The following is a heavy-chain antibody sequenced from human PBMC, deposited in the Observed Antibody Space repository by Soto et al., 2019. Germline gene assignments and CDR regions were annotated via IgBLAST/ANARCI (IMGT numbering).Heavy chain of an antibody. Sequence: QVQLVQSAAEVKKPGASVKVSCKASGYNFSDYYIHWVRQAPGQGLEWLGWVSPKSGGTNYAQKFKGRVTMTRDTSSNTVYMDLSALKSDDTAVFYCAREISGGGTLNWFDPWGQGTLVTVSS. CDR3: AREISGGGTLNWFDP. J-gene: IGHJ5*02. V-gene: IGHV1-2*02. D-gene: IGHD2-8*02. CDR2: VSPKSGGT. CDR1: GYNFSDYY.